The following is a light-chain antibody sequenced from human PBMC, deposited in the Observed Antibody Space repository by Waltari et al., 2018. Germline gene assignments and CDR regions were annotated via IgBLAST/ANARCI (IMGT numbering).Light chain of an antibody. V-gene: IGLV3-10*01. Sequence: YELTQPPSVSVSPGQTARITCSGHELPRKYAYWFQQKSGQAPRLVMYEDTKGPSGIPGRFSGSSSGTVATLTISGAQVDDEADYYCYSSDSTGLRVFGGGTTVVVL. CDR1: ELPRKY. CDR3: YSSDSTGLRV. J-gene: IGLJ1*01. CDR2: EDT.